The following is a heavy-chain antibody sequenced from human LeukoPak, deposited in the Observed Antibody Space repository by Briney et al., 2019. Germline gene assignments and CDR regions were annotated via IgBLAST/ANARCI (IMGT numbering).Heavy chain of an antibody. D-gene: IGHD3-10*01. CDR3: ARGIIMVRGAYDY. Sequence: PSQTLSLTCTVSGGSISSGGFYWTWIRQHPGKGLEWIAYIYYSGSTFYNPSLKSRVTLSVDTSKNQFSLKLRSVTAADTAVYYCARGIIMVRGAYDYWGQGTLVTVSS. V-gene: IGHV4-31*03. J-gene: IGHJ4*02. CDR2: IYYSGST. CDR1: GGSISSGGFY.